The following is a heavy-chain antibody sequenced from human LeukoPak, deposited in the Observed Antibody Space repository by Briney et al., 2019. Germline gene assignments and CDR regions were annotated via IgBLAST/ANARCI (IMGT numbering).Heavy chain of an antibody. CDR2: INPSGGST. J-gene: IGHJ3*02. V-gene: IGHV1-46*01. D-gene: IGHD3-22*01. CDR1: GYTFTSYY. Sequence: VASVKVSCKASGYTFTSYYMHWVRQAPGQGLEWMGIINPSGGSTSYAQKFQGRVTMTRDTSTSTVYMELSSLRSEDTAVYYCARQYLYDSSGWLAFDIWGQGTMVTVSS. CDR3: ARQYLYDSSGWLAFDI.